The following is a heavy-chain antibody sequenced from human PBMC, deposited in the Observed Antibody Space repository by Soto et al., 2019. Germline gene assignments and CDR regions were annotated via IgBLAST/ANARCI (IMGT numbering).Heavy chain of an antibody. CDR1: GYTFTSYA. V-gene: IGHV1-3*01. Sequence: GASVKVFCKASGYTFTSYAMHWVRQAPGQRLEWMGWINAGNGNTKYSQKFQGRVTITTDTSASTAYMELRSLRSDDTAVYYCARKPGIAAAGDFAYWGKGTLVTVSS. J-gene: IGHJ4*02. D-gene: IGHD6-13*01. CDR3: ARKPGIAAAGDFAY. CDR2: INAGNGNT.